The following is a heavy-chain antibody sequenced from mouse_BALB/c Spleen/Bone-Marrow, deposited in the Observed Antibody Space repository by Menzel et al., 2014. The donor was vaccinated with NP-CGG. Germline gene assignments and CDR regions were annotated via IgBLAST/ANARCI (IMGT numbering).Heavy chain of an antibody. D-gene: IGHD1-1*01. CDR3: ARSGSSWFAY. Sequence: QVQLQQSGPEPVKPGASVKISCKASGYAFSSSWMNWVKQRPGQGLEWIGRIYPGDGDTNYNGKFKGKATLTADKSSSTAYMQLSSLTSVGSAVYFCARSGSSWFAYWGQGTLVTVSA. V-gene: IGHV1-82*01. CDR1: GYAFSSSW. J-gene: IGHJ3*01. CDR2: IYPGDGDT.